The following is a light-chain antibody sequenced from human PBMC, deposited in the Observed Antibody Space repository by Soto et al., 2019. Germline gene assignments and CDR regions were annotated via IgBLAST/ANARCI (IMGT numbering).Light chain of an antibody. CDR3: LQTKQLPLT. CDR1: QSLLRSDGKTY. CDR2: EVS. Sequence: EIVLTQTPLSLSVTPGQSASISCKSSQSLLRSDGKTYLYWYLQRPGQPPQLLMYEVSNRFSGVPERFSGSGSGTDFTLEISRVEAEDVGLYSCLQTKQLPLTFGHGTKVEVK. J-gene: IGKJ1*01. V-gene: IGKV2D-29*01.